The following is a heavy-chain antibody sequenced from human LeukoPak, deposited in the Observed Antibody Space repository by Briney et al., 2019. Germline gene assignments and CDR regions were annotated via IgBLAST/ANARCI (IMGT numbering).Heavy chain of an antibody. D-gene: IGHD3-10*01. V-gene: IGHV3-30*03. J-gene: IGHJ4*02. Sequence: GGSLRLSCAASGFTFSSYGMHWVRQAPGKGLEWVAVISYDGSNKHYADSVKGRFTISRDNSKNTLYLQMNSLRAEDTAVYYCRLLLPFDYWGQGTLVTVSS. CDR2: ISYDGSNK. CDR1: GFTFSSYG. CDR3: RLLLPFDY.